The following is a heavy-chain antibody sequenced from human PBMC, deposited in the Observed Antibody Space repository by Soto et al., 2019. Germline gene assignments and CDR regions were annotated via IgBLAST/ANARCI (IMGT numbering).Heavy chain of an antibody. V-gene: IGHV1-69*12. Sequence: QVQLVQSGAEVKKPGSSVKVSCKASGGTFSSYAISWVRQAPGQGLEWMGGSIPIFGTANYAQKFQGRVTITADESTSTAYMELSSLRSEDTAVYYCARGLEWLDLGYGTTYYGMDVWGQGTTVTVSS. CDR3: ARGLEWLDLGYGTTYYGMDV. CDR2: SIPIFGTA. J-gene: IGHJ6*02. CDR1: GGTFSSYA. D-gene: IGHD3-3*01.